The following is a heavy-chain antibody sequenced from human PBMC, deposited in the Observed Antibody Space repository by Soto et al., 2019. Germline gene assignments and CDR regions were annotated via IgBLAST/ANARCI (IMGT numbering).Heavy chain of an antibody. CDR2: ISSSGTTT. Sequence: WGSLRLSCAASGFTFITSEIIFFRQAPGKGLEWVSHISSSGTTTYYADSVKGRFTVSRDNANHSLYLQMNSLRVADTAVYYCARWEVVTGLDYWGQGTLVTVSS. J-gene: IGHJ4*02. CDR1: GFTFITSE. V-gene: IGHV3-48*03. D-gene: IGHD3-22*01. CDR3: ARWEVVTGLDY.